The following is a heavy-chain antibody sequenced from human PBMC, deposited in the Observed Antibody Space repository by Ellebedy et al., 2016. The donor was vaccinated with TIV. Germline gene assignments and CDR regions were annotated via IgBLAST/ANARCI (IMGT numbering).Heavy chain of an antibody. V-gene: IGHV4-34*01. D-gene: IGHD3-22*01. Sequence: MPSETLSLTCAVYGGSFSGNYWSRIRQRPGKGLEWIGEINQSGSTNYNPSLKSRVTISVDTSKNQFSLKLRSVTAADRAVYYCARCYYDSRGHYYGGMDVWGQGTTVTVSS. CDR3: ARCYYDSRGHYYGGMDV. CDR2: INQSGST. J-gene: IGHJ6*02. CDR1: GGSFSGNY.